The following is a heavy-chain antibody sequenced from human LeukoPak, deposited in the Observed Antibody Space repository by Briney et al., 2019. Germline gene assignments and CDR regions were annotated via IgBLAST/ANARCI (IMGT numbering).Heavy chain of an antibody. J-gene: IGHJ4*02. CDR1: GFTFSSYA. Sequence: GGSLRLSCAASGFTFSSYAMSWVRQAPGKGLEWVSAISGSGGSTYYADSVKGRFTISRDNSKNTLYLQIDSLRAEDKAVYYRAKGDESIAVAGRLLSSAGDYFDYWGQGTLVTVSS. D-gene: IGHD6-19*01. CDR3: AKGDESIAVAGRLLSSAGDYFDY. CDR2: ISGSGGST. V-gene: IGHV3-23*01.